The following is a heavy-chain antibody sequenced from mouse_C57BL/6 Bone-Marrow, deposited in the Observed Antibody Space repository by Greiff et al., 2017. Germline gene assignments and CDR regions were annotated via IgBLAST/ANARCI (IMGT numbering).Heavy chain of an antibody. Sequence: QVTLKVCGPGILQSSQTLSLTCSFSGFSLSTSGMGVSWIRQPSGKGLEWLAHIYWDDDKRYNPSLKSRLTISKDTSRNQVFLKITSVDTADTATYYCARRTAGTFAYWGQGTLVTVSA. D-gene: IGHD4-1*01. J-gene: IGHJ3*01. V-gene: IGHV8-12*01. CDR1: GFSLSTSGMG. CDR2: IYWDDDK. CDR3: ARRTAGTFAY.